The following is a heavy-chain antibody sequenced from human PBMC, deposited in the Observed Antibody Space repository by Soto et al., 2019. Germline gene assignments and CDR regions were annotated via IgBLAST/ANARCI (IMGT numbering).Heavy chain of an antibody. Sequence: QVQLQESGPGLVKPSGTLSLTCAVSGDSISSPKWWTWVRQPPGKGLEWIGDMLHSGTTNYNPSLKSRVTILVDKSKNQFSLNLYSVTAADTAVYYCAYSPGWYRHDLWGPGTLVIVSS. V-gene: IGHV4-4*02. D-gene: IGHD6-19*01. CDR2: MLHSGTT. CDR1: GDSISSPKW. CDR3: AYSPGWYRHDL. J-gene: IGHJ3*01.